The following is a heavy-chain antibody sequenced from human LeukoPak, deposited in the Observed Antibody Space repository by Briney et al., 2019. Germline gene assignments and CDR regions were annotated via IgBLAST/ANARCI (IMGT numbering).Heavy chain of an antibody. Sequence: SETLSLTCSVSGGSISTYYWSCIRQPPGKGLEWIGYIYYSGSTNYNPSLKSRVTISVGTSKNQFSLKLTSVTAADTAVYYCARAQLNLLVDFGMDVWGQGTTVTVSS. CDR2: IYYSGST. CDR1: GGSISTYY. CDR3: ARAQLNLLVDFGMDV. J-gene: IGHJ6*02. V-gene: IGHV4-59*01. D-gene: IGHD1-1*01.